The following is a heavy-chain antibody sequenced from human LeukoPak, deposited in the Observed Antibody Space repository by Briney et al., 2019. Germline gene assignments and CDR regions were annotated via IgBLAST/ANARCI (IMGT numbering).Heavy chain of an antibody. CDR1: GYTFTSYG. V-gene: IGHV1-18*01. J-gene: IGHJ4*02. D-gene: IGHD1-26*01. CDR3: ARDRGRSGSQSY. CDR2: ISANNGNT. Sequence: EASVKVSCKASGYTFTSYGISWVRQAPGQGLEWMGWISANNGNTNYAQKLQGRVTITTDTSTSTAHMELRTLRSDDTAVYYCARDRGRSGSQSYWGQGTLVTVSS.